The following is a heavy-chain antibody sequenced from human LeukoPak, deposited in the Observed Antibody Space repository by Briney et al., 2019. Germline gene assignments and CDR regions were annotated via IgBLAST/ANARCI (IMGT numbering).Heavy chain of an antibody. D-gene: IGHD4-17*01. CDR3: ARDLRPTVTTSIPDY. CDR2: ISSSGRTT. J-gene: IGHJ4*02. CDR1: GFTFSSYE. V-gene: IGHV3-48*03. Sequence: GGSLRLSCAASGFTFSSYEVNWVRQAPGKGLEWVSYISSSGRTTYYADSVKGRFTISRDNAKNSLYLQMNSLRAEDTAVYYCARDLRPTVTTSIPDYWGQGTLVTVSS.